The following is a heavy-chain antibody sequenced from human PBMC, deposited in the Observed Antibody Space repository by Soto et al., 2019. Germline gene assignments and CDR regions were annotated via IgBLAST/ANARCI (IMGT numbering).Heavy chain of an antibody. CDR3: ARLIFGDGPNYCFDY. V-gene: IGHV2-26*01. CDR2: IFSSDEK. J-gene: IGHJ4*02. Sequence: QVTLKESGPVVVKPTETLTLTCTVSGFSLSNARMGVSWIRQPPGKALEWLAHIFSSDEKSYSTSLKSRLTISKDTSKSQVVLTMTNMDPVDTATYYCARLIFGDGPNYCFDYWGQGTLVTVSS. D-gene: IGHD4-17*01. CDR1: GFSLSNARMG.